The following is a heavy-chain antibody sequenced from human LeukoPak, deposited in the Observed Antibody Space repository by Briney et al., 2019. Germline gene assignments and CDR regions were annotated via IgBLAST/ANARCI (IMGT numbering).Heavy chain of an antibody. V-gene: IGHV3-23*01. Sequence: GGSLRLSCATSGFTLSSYAMSWVRQAPGKGLEWVSAISGNGVSTYYADSVKGRFTISRDNSKNTMYLQMNSLRAEDTAVFYCAKGSQKVDYWGQGTLVTVSS. CDR3: AKGSQKVDY. CDR2: ISGNGVST. J-gene: IGHJ4*02. CDR1: GFTLSSYA.